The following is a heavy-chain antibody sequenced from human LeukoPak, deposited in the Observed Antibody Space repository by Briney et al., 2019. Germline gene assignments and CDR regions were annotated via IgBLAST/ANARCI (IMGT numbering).Heavy chain of an antibody. CDR2: IYYSGST. Sequence: PSETLSLTCTVSGGSITSYYWGWIRQPPGKRLEWIGSIYYSGSTYYNPSLKSRVTISVDTSKNQFSLKLSSVTAADTAVYYCARDMEYSSSSLGWFDPWGQGTLVTVSS. J-gene: IGHJ5*02. D-gene: IGHD6-6*01. CDR1: GGSITSYY. V-gene: IGHV4-39*07. CDR3: ARDMEYSSSSLGWFDP.